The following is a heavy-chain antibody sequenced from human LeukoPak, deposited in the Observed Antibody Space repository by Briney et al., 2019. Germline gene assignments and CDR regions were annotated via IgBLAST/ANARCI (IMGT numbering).Heavy chain of an antibody. CDR1: GFIFNNYA. V-gene: IGHV3-23*01. CDR2: LSGSGGST. Sequence: GGSLRLSCAASGFIFNNYAMNWVRRAPGKGLEWVSALSGSGGSTFFADSVKGRFTISRDNSKNTLYLQMNSLRAEDSAVYYCASRLKIPSDYGLSKYYFDSWGQGTLVTVSS. CDR3: ASRLKIPSDYGLSKYYFDS. J-gene: IGHJ4*02. D-gene: IGHD4-17*01.